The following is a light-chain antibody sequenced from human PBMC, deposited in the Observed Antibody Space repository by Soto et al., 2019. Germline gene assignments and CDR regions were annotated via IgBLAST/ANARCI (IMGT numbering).Light chain of an antibody. CDR3: MQSLQTLYT. CDR2: MGA. Sequence: EIVMTQSPLSLSVTPGEPASISCRSNQSLLKSGGYNYLDWYLQKPEQSPQVVIYMGAGRAPGVPDRFSGRGSGTSFTLEISRVEAEDVGIYYCMQSLQTLYTFGQGTKLEIK. V-gene: IGKV2-28*01. CDR1: QSLLKSGGYNY. J-gene: IGKJ2*01.